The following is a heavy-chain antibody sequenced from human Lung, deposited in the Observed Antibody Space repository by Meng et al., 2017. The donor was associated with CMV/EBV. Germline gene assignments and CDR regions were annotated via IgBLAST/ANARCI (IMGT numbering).Heavy chain of an antibody. D-gene: IGHD1-26*01. J-gene: IGHJ4*02. Sequence: ASVKVSXKTSGYNFNRFVITWLRQAPRQGLEWMGWISGNNGHTHIRQILQDRVTLSTETSTTTVYMELRNLRSDDTAVYYCAGGIGTYAAADFWGQGTLVTVSS. CDR2: ISGNNGHT. CDR3: AGGIGTYAAADF. V-gene: IGHV1-18*01. CDR1: GYNFNRFV.